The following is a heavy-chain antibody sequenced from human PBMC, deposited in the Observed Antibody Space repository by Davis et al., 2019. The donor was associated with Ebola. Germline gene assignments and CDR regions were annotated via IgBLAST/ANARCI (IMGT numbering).Heavy chain of an antibody. Sequence: GGSLRLSCAASGFTFSGSAMHWVRQAPGKGLEWVGRIRSKANSYATAYAASVKGRFTISRDDSKNTAYLQMNSLKTEDTAVYYCICSQQPFDYWGQGTLVTVSS. V-gene: IGHV3-73*01. CDR1: GFTFSGSA. CDR3: ICSQQPFDY. CDR2: IRSKANSYAT. J-gene: IGHJ4*02. D-gene: IGHD3-10*02.